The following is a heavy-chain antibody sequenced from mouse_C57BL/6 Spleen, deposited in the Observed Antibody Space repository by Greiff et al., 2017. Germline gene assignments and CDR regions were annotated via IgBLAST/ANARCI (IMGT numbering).Heavy chain of an antibody. CDR3: ARRRGSLYYYAMDY. D-gene: IGHD1-1*01. CDR2: IYPSDSET. V-gene: IGHV1-61*01. J-gene: IGHJ4*01. CDR1: GYTFTSYW. Sequence: QVQLQQPGAELVRPGSSVKLSCKASGYTFTSYWMDWVKQRPGQGLEWIGNIYPSDSETHYNQKFKDKATLTVDKSSSTAYMQLSSLTSEDSAVYYCARRRGSLYYYAMDYWGQGTSVTVSS.